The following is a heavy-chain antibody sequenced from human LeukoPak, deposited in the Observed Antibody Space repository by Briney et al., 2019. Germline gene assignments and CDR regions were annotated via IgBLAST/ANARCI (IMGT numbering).Heavy chain of an antibody. Sequence: SETLSLTCAVSGDSISSGGYSWNWIRQPPGKGLEWIGYIYYSGSTYYNPSLKSRTTISVDTSKNQFSLKLSSVTAADTAVYYCARVALWFGELSPDYYYMDVWGKGTTVTISS. CDR2: IYYSGST. CDR1: GDSISSGGYS. CDR3: ARVALWFGELSPDYYYMDV. J-gene: IGHJ6*03. D-gene: IGHD3-10*01. V-gene: IGHV4-30-4*07.